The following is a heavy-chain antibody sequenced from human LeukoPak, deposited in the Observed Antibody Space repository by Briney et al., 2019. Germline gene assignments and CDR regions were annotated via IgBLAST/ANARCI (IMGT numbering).Heavy chain of an antibody. Sequence: GASVKVSCKASGGTFSSYAISWVRQAPGQGLEWMGGIIPIFGTANYAQKFQGRVTITADESTSTAYMELSSLRSEDTAVYYCARSPHGDGGGNWFDPWGQGTLVTVSS. CDR1: GGTFSSYA. CDR3: ARSPHGDGGGNWFDP. D-gene: IGHD4-17*01. V-gene: IGHV1-69*13. J-gene: IGHJ5*02. CDR2: IIPIFGTA.